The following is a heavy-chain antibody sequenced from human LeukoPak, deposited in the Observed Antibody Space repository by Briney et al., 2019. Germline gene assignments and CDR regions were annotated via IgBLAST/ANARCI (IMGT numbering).Heavy chain of an antibody. CDR2: IYYSGST. D-gene: IGHD5-18*01. V-gene: IGHV4-39*07. CDR3: ASYSYGYKEFDY. CDR1: GGSISSRSYY. Sequence: PSETLSLTCTVSGGSISSRSYYWGGIRQPPGKGREGSGSIYYSGSTYYHPSLKSRVTISVDTSQNQFSLKLSSVTAADTAVYYCASYSYGYKEFDYWGQGTLVTVSS. J-gene: IGHJ4*02.